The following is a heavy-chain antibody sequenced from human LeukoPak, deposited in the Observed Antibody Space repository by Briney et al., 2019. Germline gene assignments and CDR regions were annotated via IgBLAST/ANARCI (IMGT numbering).Heavy chain of an antibody. J-gene: IGHJ4*02. CDR3: ARDRDYYDSSGYSYYFDY. V-gene: IGHV4-59*01. CDR2: IYYSGST. Sequence: SETLSLTCTVSGGSISSYYWSWIRQPPGKGLEWIGYIYYSGSTNYNPSLKSRVTISVDTSKNQFSLKLSSVTAADTAVYYCARDRDYYDSSGYSYYFDYWGQGTLVTVSS. D-gene: IGHD3-22*01. CDR1: GGSISSYY.